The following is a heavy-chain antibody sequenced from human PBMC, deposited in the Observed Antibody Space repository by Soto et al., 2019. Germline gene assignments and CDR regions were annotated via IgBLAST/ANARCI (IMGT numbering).Heavy chain of an antibody. Sequence: GASVKVSCKASGGTFTDYAFSWVRQAPGQGLEWMGGIIPIFRSSNFAQKFQGRLTIFADASAGTAYMELSSLRSDDTAIYYCAKDVGFQRHLFVFDLWGQGTLVTVSS. D-gene: IGHD1-1*01. CDR2: IIPIFRSS. V-gene: IGHV1-69*13. J-gene: IGHJ4*02. CDR3: AKDVGFQRHLFVFDL. CDR1: GGTFTDYA.